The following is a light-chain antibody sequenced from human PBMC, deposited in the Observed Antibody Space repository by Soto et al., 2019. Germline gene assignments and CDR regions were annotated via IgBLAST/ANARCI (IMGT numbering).Light chain of an antibody. V-gene: IGLV1-47*01. Sequence: QSVLTQPPSASGTPGQRVTISCSGSSSNIGSNYVYWYQQLPGTAPKLLIYRNNQRPSGVPDRFSGSKSGTSASLAISGLRSEDEADYYCAAWDDSLSGSGVFGGGTKLTV. CDR3: AAWDDSLSGSGV. J-gene: IGLJ3*02. CDR1: SSNIGSNY. CDR2: RNN.